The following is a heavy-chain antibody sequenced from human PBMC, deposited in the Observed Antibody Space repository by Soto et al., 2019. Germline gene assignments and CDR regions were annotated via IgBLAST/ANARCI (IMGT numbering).Heavy chain of an antibody. CDR3: ARGVSLTGYSLNWFDP. CDR2: IYYSGST. V-gene: IGHV4-59*01. Sequence: SETLSLTCTVSGGSISSYYWSWIRQPPGKGLEWIGYIYYSGSTNYNPSLKSRVTISVDTSKNRFSLKLSSVTAADTAVYYCARGVSLTGYSLNWFDPWGQGTLVTVSS. J-gene: IGHJ5*02. D-gene: IGHD3-9*01. CDR1: GGSISSYY.